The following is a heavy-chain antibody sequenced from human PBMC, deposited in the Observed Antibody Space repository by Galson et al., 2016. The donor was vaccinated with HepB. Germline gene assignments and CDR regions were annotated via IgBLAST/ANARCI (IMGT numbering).Heavy chain of an antibody. CDR2: INNDGSNT. CDR1: GFTFSSYW. CDR3: AKGTTLQVHFGYFDH. Sequence: SLRLSCAASGFTFSSYWMNWVRQAPGKGLVWVSRINNDGSNTTYADSVKGRFTISRDNAKNSLYLQMNSLRVDDTAVYYCAKGTTLQVHFGYFDHWGQGTLVTVSS. J-gene: IGHJ4*02. V-gene: IGHV3-74*03. D-gene: IGHD1/OR15-1a*01.